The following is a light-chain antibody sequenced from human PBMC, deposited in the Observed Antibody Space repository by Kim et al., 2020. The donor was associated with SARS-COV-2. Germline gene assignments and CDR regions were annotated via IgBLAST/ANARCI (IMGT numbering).Light chain of an antibody. Sequence: DIRMTQSPSSLSASVGDRVSITCRASQDIANKLAWFQQKPGEAPKSLIYGASTLQSGVPSKFSGSGSGTDFTLTISSLHPEDFATYYCQRYNTYPLTFGPGTKVDIK. V-gene: IGKV1-16*02. CDR1: QDIANK. J-gene: IGKJ3*01. CDR3: QRYNTYPLT. CDR2: GAS.